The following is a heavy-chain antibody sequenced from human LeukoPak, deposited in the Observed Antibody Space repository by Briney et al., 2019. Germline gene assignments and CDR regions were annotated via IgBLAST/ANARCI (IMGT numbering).Heavy chain of an antibody. J-gene: IGHJ3*02. D-gene: IGHD4-17*01. CDR3: ARDPNGDYIGAFDM. Sequence: SGGSLRLSCTASGSTFSAYAMMWVRQAPGKGPEWVSAIRGGGGSAFYADSVKGRFTISRDNSKYTLFLQMNSLRAEDTAVYYCARDPNGDYIGAFDMWGPGTMVTVSS. V-gene: IGHV3-23*01. CDR2: IRGGGGSA. CDR1: GSTFSAYA.